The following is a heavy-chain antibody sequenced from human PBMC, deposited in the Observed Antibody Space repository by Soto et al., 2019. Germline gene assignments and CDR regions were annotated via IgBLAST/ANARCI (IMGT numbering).Heavy chain of an antibody. Sequence: QVQLVQSGAEVKKPGASVKVSCKASGYTFTGYYMHWVRQAPGQGLEWMGWINPNSGGTNYAQKLQGWVTMTRDTSISTAYMELSRLRSDDTAVYYCARVRGRGWYYFDYWGQGTLVTVSS. J-gene: IGHJ4*02. D-gene: IGHD6-19*01. CDR1: GYTFTGYY. CDR3: ARVRGRGWYYFDY. CDR2: INPNSGGT. V-gene: IGHV1-2*04.